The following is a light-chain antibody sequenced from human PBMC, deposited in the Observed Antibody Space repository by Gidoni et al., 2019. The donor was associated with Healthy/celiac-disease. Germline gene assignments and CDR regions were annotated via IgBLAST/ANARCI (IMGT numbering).Light chain of an antibody. V-gene: IGLV3-21*02. CDR2: EDS. CDR3: QVWDSSSDHPVV. Sequence: SYVLTQPTPVSVAPGQTARITCGGNNIGSKSVHWYPQQPGQAPVLVVYEDSDRPSGIPGRFSGSNSGNTATLTISRVEAGDEADYYCQVWDSSSDHPVVFGGGTKLTVL. CDR1: NIGSKS. J-gene: IGLJ2*01.